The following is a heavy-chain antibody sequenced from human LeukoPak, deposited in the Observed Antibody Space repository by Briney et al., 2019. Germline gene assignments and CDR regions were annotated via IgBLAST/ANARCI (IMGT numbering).Heavy chain of an antibody. V-gene: IGHV4-59*01. CDR1: GGSISSYY. CDR3: AKGGIVHPFDI. Sequence: PSETLSLTCSVSGGSISSYYWSWIRQPPGKGLEWIGYIYYSGSTNYNPSLKSRVTISVDTSKTQFSLNLSSVTAADTAVYYCAKGGIVHPFDIWGQGTMVTVSS. J-gene: IGHJ3*02. CDR2: IYYSGST. D-gene: IGHD1-26*01.